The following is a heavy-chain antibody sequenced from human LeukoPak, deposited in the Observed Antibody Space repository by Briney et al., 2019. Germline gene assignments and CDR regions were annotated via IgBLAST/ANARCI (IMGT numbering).Heavy chain of an antibody. Sequence: SETLSLTCALSGGSFSGYYCSWIRQSPGKGLEWIGEINHSGAPKYNPSFKSRATISVDTSKNQFSLRLNSVTAADTAVYFCARGRSYSYGCNYYMEVWGKGTTVTVSS. CDR3: ARGRSYSYGCNYYMEV. CDR2: INHSGAP. V-gene: IGHV4-34*01. J-gene: IGHJ6*03. D-gene: IGHD5-24*01. CDR1: GGSFSGYY.